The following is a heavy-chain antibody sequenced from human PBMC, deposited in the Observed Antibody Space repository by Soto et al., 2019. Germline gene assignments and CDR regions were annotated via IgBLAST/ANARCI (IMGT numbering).Heavy chain of an antibody. CDR3: ARNYYCMDV. V-gene: IGHV3-11*01. CDR2: VGRSNSNV. Sequence: QVQLVESGGGLVKPGGSLRLSCAASGFPFSDYYMTWIRQAPGKGLEWISYVGRSNSNVYYADSVKGRFTISRDNTDNSLSLLMNSLRAEDTAMYYCARNYYCMDVWGKGTAVTVSS. J-gene: IGHJ6*03. CDR1: GFPFSDYY.